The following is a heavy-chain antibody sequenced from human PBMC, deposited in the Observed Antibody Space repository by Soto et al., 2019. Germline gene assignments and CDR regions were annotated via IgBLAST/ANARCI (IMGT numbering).Heavy chain of an antibody. J-gene: IGHJ4*02. CDR1: GGTFSSYA. V-gene: IGHV1-69*01. D-gene: IGHD6-13*01. CDR2: IIPIFGTA. Sequence: QVKLVQSGAEVKKPGSSVKVSCKASGGTFSSYAISWVRQAPGQGLEWMGGIIPIFGTANYAQKFQGRVTITADESTSTAYMELSSLRSEDTAVYYCAMEAVGQQLTSPPDYWGQGTLVTDSS. CDR3: AMEAVGQQLTSPPDY.